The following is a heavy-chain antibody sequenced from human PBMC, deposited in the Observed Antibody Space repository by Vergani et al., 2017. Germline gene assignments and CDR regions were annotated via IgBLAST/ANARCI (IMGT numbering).Heavy chain of an antibody. V-gene: IGHV3-30*18. J-gene: IGHJ4*02. CDR2: ISYDGSNT. Sequence: QVQLVESGGGVVQPGRSLRLSCAASGFTFSSYGMHWVRQAPGKGLEWVAVISYDGSNTYYADSVEGRFTISRDNSKNTLYLQMNSLRAEDTAVYYCAKDALAAAGTSPMDYWGQGTLVTVSS. CDR1: GFTFSSYG. CDR3: AKDALAAAGTSPMDY. D-gene: IGHD6-13*01.